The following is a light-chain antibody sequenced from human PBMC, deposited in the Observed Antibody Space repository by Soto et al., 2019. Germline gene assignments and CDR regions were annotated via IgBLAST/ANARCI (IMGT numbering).Light chain of an antibody. J-gene: IGLJ2*01. Sequence: QSALTQPASVSGSPGQSITISCTGTSIDFGGYNYVSWYQQHPGKAPKLMIYDVSNRPSGVSNRLSGSKSGNTASLTISGLQAEDEADYYCSSYTSSSTPVVFGGGTQLTVL. V-gene: IGLV2-14*01. CDR3: SSYTSSSTPVV. CDR2: DVS. CDR1: SIDFGGYNY.